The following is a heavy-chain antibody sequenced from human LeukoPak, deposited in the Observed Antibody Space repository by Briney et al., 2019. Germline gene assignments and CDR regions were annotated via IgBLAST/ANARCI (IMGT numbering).Heavy chain of an antibody. J-gene: IGHJ4*02. CDR2: IKQDGSEK. CDR3: ARPRDNYGSIWDY. V-gene: IGHV3-7*05. D-gene: IGHD3-10*01. CDR1: GFILSTYW. Sequence: GGSLRLSCAASGFILSTYWMSWVRQAPGKRPEWVANIKQDGSEKYYMDSVKGRFTISRDNAKNALYVQMNSLRGEDTAVYYCARPRDNYGSIWDYWGQGTLVTVSS.